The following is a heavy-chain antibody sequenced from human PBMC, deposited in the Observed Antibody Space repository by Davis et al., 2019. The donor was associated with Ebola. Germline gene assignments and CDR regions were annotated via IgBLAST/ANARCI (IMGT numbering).Heavy chain of an antibody. V-gene: IGHV1-69*13. Sequence: AASVKVSCKASGGTFSSYAISWVRQAPGQGLEWMGGIIPIFGTANYAQKFQGRVTITADESTSTAYMELSSLRSEDTAVYYCARESGSYEVYWFDPWGQGTLATVSS. CDR3: ARESGSYEVYWFDP. J-gene: IGHJ5*02. CDR1: GGTFSSYA. D-gene: IGHD1-26*01. CDR2: IIPIFGTA.